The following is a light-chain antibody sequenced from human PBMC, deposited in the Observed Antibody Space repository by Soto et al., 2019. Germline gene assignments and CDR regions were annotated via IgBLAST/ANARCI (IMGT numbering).Light chain of an antibody. J-gene: IGKJ4*01. Sequence: ELVLTQSPATLSLSPGDSATLACRASQSVSRYLAWYQQRPGQALRLLIYDASKRATGIPARFCGSGSGTDFTLTISSLEPEDFAVYFCHQRSNWPLTFGGGTKLEIK. CDR2: DAS. CDR1: QSVSRY. V-gene: IGKV3-11*01. CDR3: HQRSNWPLT.